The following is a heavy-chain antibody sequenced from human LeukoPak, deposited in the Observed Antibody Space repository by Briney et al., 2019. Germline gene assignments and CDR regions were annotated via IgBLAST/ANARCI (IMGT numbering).Heavy chain of an antibody. Sequence: PSETLSLTCTVSGDSISSSSYYWGWIRQPPGKGLEWIGSIYYSGSTYYNPSLKSRVTISVDTSKNQFSLKLSSVTAADTAVYYCARPSSIAAAAPFGYWGQGTLVTVSS. CDR2: IYYSGST. V-gene: IGHV4-39*01. CDR1: GDSISSSSYY. CDR3: ARPSSIAAAAPFGY. D-gene: IGHD6-13*01. J-gene: IGHJ4*02.